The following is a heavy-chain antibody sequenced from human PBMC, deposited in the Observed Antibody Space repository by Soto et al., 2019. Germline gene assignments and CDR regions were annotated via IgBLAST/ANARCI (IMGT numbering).Heavy chain of an antibody. V-gene: IGHV3-11*06. J-gene: IGHJ6*02. CDR3: ARSSGWRQVVGYKYGLDV. CDR2: ISGSGSFT. D-gene: IGHD5-18*01. Sequence: QEYLVESGGGLVKPGGSLRLSCALSGFTVSDHYLTWIRQAPGRGLEWIAYISGSGSFTNYADSVKGRFIISRDIAQNSMYLQINSLRAEDTAVYYCARSSGWRQVVGYKYGLDVWGQGPRSPSP. CDR1: GFTVSDHY.